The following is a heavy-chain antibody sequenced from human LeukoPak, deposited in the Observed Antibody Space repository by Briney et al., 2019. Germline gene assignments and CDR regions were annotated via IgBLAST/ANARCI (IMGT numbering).Heavy chain of an antibody. J-gene: IGHJ4*02. V-gene: IGHV3-23*01. CDR3: ARDYWGELSPGY. Sequence: PGGSLRLSCVASGFTFSSYAMSWVRQAPGKGLXXVSGISGSGGSTHYADSVKGRFTISRDNSKNTLYLQMNSLRAEDTAVYYCARDYWGELSPGYWGQGTLVTVSS. D-gene: IGHD1-26*01. CDR1: GFTFSSYA. CDR2: ISGSGGST.